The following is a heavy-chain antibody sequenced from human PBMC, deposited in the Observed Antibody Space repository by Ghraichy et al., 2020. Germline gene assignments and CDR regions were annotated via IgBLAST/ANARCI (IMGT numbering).Heavy chain of an antibody. D-gene: IGHD3-10*01. J-gene: IGHJ4*02. CDR3: ARDSGFGVFYFDP. CDR1: GYSISSGYY. Sequence: SEPLSLTCTVSGYSISSGYYWGWIRQPPGKGLEWIASTYHSGSTSYNPSLKSRVTISVDTSKNQFSLNLNSVTAADTAVYYCARDSGFGVFYFDPWGPGTLITVSS. CDR2: TYHSGST. V-gene: IGHV4-38-2*02.